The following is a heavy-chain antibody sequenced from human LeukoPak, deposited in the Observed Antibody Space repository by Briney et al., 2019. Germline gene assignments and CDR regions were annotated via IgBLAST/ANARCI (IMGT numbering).Heavy chain of an antibody. CDR2: IYPGDSDT. Sequence: GESLKISCKGSGYSFTSYWIGWVRQMPGKGLEWMGIIYPGDSDTRYSPSFQGQVTISADKSISTAYLQWSSLKASDTAMYYCARIPLRGYSYGYYFDPRGQGTLVTVSS. D-gene: IGHD5-18*01. CDR1: GYSFTSYW. V-gene: IGHV5-51*01. J-gene: IGHJ5*02. CDR3: ARIPLRGYSYGYYFDP.